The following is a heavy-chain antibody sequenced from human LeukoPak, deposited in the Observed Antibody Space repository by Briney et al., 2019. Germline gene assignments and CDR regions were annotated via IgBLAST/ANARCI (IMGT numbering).Heavy chain of an antibody. CDR3: VAGTTY. Sequence: PGGSLRLSCAASGFTFSNFRMTWVRQAPGKGLEWVAIIKQDGSQKYYVDSVKGRFTISRDNARNSLYLQMNSLRAEDTAVYWAVAGTTYWGQGTLVTVSS. D-gene: IGHD6-19*01. CDR2: IKQDGSQK. J-gene: IGHJ4*02. CDR1: GFTFSNFR. V-gene: IGHV3-7*05.